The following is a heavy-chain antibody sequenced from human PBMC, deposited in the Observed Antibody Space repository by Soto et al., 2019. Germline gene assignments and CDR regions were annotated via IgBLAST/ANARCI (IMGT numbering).Heavy chain of an antibody. CDR3: ARVGTIFGVVIGQPFDY. Sequence: QVQLVQSGAEGKKPGASVKVSCKASGYTFTSYAMHWVRQAPGQRLEWMGWINAGNGNTKYSEKFQGRVTITRDTSASTAYMELSRQRSEDTAVYYCARVGTIFGVVIGQPFDYWGQGTLVTVSS. CDR2: INAGNGNT. J-gene: IGHJ4*02. D-gene: IGHD3-3*01. CDR1: GYTFTSYA. V-gene: IGHV1-3*01.